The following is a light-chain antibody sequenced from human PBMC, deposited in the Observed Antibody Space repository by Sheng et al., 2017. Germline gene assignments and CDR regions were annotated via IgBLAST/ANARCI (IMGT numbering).Light chain of an antibody. CDR3: AAWDDSLSGWV. CDR1: SSNIGNNY. CDR2: DND. Sequence: QSVLTQPPSVSAAPGQKVTISCSGSSSNIGNNYVSWYQQLPGTAPKLLIYDNDKRPSGIPDRFSGSKSGTSASLAITGLRSEDEADYYCAAWDDSLSGWVFGGGTKVTVL. J-gene: IGLJ3*02. V-gene: IGLV1-51*01.